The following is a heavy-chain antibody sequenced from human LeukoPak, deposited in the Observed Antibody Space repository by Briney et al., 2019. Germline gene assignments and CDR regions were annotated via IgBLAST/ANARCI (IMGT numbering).Heavy chain of an antibody. D-gene: IGHD2-2*01. V-gene: IGHV3-49*04. CDR1: GFTFGDYG. Sequence: GGSLRLSCTASGFTFGDYGMSWVRQAPGKGLEWVGFIQSRNYGGTTQHAASVKGRFTISRDDSKSIAYLQMNSLKTEDTAVYYCTASDHLYCSSISCHFDYWGQGTLVTVSS. CDR3: TASDHLYCSSISCHFDY. CDR2: IQSRNYGGTT. J-gene: IGHJ4*02.